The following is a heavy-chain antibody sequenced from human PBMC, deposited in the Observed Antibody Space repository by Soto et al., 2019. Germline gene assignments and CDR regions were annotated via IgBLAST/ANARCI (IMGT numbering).Heavy chain of an antibody. Sequence: TSETLSLTCTVSGGSISSYYWSWIRQPPGKGLEWIGYIYHSGSTNYNPSLKSRVTISVDTSKNQFSLKLSSVTAADTAVYYCARGRGQQLVRNYYYYGMDVWGQGTTVTVSS. J-gene: IGHJ6*02. D-gene: IGHD6-13*01. CDR1: GGSISSYY. V-gene: IGHV4-59*12. CDR2: IYHSGST. CDR3: ARGRGQQLVRNYYYYGMDV.